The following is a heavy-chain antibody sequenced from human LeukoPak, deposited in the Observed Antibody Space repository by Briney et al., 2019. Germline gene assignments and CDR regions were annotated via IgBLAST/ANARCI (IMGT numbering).Heavy chain of an antibody. CDR2: IYYSGST. D-gene: IGHD2-15*01. Sequence: SETLSLTCTVSGGPISSSSYYWGWICQPPGKGLEWIGSIYYSGSTYYNPSLKSRVTISVDTSKNQFSLKLSSVTAADTAVYYCAKEAATRNWFDPWGQGTLVTVSS. J-gene: IGHJ5*02. V-gene: IGHV4-39*01. CDR3: AKEAATRNWFDP. CDR1: GGPISSSSYY.